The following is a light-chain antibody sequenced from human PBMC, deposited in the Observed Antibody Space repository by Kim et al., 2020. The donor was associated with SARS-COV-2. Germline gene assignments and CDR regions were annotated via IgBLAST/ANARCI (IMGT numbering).Light chain of an antibody. CDR3: QQNHTGPLLT. Sequence: DIQMTQSPSSLAASVGDRVTITCRASQGINAYLIWYQQKPGKAPKFLIYAASTLQSGVPSRFSGSGSGTDFTLTINSLQTEDFATYYCQQNHTGPLLTFGGGTKVDIK. J-gene: IGKJ4*01. CDR2: AAS. V-gene: IGKV1-39*01. CDR1: QGINAY.